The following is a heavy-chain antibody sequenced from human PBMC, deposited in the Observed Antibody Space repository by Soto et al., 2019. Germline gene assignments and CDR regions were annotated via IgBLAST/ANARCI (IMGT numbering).Heavy chain of an antibody. CDR3: ARLRDTSGWFQASHYFYKMDV. CDR2: VYHYGST. J-gene: IGHJ6*02. V-gene: IGHV4-39*01. D-gene: IGHD6-19*01. CDR1: GYLVSCSRFY. Sequence: SETLSLTCTVSGYLVSCSRFYVGWIAEPPGLGLEGIGAVYHYGSTYDNPFYTSRVTIPLVTSKTQFPLMVGSVTAADSALYYCARLRDTSGWFQASHYFYKMDVWGRGTTVTVSS.